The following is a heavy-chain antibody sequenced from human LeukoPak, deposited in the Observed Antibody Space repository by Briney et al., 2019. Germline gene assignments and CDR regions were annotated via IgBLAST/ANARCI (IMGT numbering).Heavy chain of an antibody. J-gene: IGHJ6*03. Sequence: SETLSLTCAVYGGSFSGYYWSWIRQPPGKGLEWIGEINHSGSTNYNPSLKSRVTISVDTSKNQFSLKLSSVTAADTAVYYCARGAPKYDFWSGYYTGSRRPYYYYYMDVWGKGTTVTVSS. D-gene: IGHD3-3*01. CDR3: ARGAPKYDFWSGYYTGSRRPYYYYYMDV. CDR2: INHSGST. CDR1: GGSFSGYY. V-gene: IGHV4-34*01.